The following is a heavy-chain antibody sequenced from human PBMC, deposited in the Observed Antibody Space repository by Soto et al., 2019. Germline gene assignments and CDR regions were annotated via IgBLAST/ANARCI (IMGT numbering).Heavy chain of an antibody. J-gene: IGHJ4*02. CDR2: IKSKTDGGTT. CDR3: PTPTPDIVVVPAATPYYFDY. D-gene: IGHD2-2*01. Sequence: GGSLRLSCAASGFTFSNAWMSWVRQAPGKGLEWVGRIKSKTDGGTTDYAAPVKGRFTISRDDSKNTLYLQMNSLKTEDTAVYYCPTPTPDIVVVPAATPYYFDYWGQGTLVTVSS. V-gene: IGHV3-15*01. CDR1: GFTFSNAW.